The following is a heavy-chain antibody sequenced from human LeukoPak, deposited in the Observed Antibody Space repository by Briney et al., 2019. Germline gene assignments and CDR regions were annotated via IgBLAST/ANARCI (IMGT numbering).Heavy chain of an antibody. CDR2: IYSGGST. CDR3: AREWFGEGPYYFDY. J-gene: IGHJ4*02. D-gene: IGHD3-10*01. V-gene: IGHV3-53*01. Sequence: PGGSLRLSCAASGFTVSSNYMSWVRQAPGKGLEWVSVIYSGGSTYYADSVKGRFTISRDNSKNTLYLQMNSLRAEDTAVYYCAREWFGEGPYYFDYWGQGTLVTVSS. CDR1: GFTVSSNY.